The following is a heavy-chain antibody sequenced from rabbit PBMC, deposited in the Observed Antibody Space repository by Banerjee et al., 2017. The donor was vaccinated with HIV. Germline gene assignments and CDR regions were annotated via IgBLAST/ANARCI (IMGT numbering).Heavy chain of an antibody. V-gene: IGHV1S40*01. Sequence: QSLEESGGDLVKPGASLTLTCTASGFSFSSSYWICWVRQAPGKGLEWSACIYAGSGNTYYASWAKGRFTISKTSSTTVTLQMTSLTAADTATYFCARDSSFPYYFNLWGPGTLVTVS. CDR2: IYAGSGNT. CDR1: GFSFSSSYW. CDR3: ARDSSFPYYFNL. D-gene: IGHD8-1*01. J-gene: IGHJ4*01.